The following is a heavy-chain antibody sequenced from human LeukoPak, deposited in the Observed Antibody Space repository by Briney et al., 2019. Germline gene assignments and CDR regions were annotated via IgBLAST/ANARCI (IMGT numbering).Heavy chain of an antibody. J-gene: IGHJ5*02. D-gene: IGHD3-22*01. CDR2: MNPNSGNT. V-gene: IGHV1-8*03. CDR3: ARIDYYDSRGGNWFDP. CDR1: GYTLTELS. Sequence: ASVKVSCKVSGYTLTELSMHWVRQATGQGLEWMGWMNPNSGNTGYAQKFQGRLTITRNTSISTAYMELSSLRSEDTAVYYCARIDYYDSRGGNWFDPWGQGTLVTVSS.